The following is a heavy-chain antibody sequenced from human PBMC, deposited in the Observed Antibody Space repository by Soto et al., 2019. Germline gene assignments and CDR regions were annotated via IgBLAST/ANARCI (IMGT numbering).Heavy chain of an antibody. CDR3: ATSYGSGYRAFDY. CDR1: GDTFSFYT. CDR2: VNPILSMS. Sequence: QVQMVQSGAEVKKPGSSVKVSCKASGDTFSFYTINWVRQAPGLGLEWMGRVNPILSMSNYAQKFQGRVTMTPDKSTTTTFMELRGLRSEDTASYYCATSYGSGYRAFDYRGQGALVTVSS. D-gene: IGHD3-10*01. J-gene: IGHJ4*02. V-gene: IGHV1-69*02.